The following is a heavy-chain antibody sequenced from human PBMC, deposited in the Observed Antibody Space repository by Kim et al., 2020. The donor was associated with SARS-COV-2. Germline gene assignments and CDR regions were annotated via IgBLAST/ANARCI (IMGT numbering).Heavy chain of an antibody. CDR2: INPNSGGT. D-gene: IGHD2-21*02. CDR1: GYTFTGYY. J-gene: IGHJ6*02. Sequence: ASVKVSCKASGYTFTGYYMHWVRQAPGQGLEWMGWINPNSGGTNYAQKFQGRVTMTRDTSISTAYMELSRLRSDDTAVYYCARGNGGNSLGRYYYYYGMDVWGQGTTVTVSS. CDR3: ARGNGGNSLGRYYYYYGMDV. V-gene: IGHV1-2*02.